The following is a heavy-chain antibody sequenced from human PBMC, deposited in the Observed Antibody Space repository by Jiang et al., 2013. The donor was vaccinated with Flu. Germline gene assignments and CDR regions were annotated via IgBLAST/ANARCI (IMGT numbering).Heavy chain of an antibody. Sequence: VQLVESGGGLVQPGGSLRLSCAASGFTFSNYSMNWVRQAPGKGLEWVSYISRSSSTIYYADSVKGRFTISRDDAENSLYLQMNSLRAQDTAVYYCARAPRGGTSSYWGQGTLVTVSS. D-gene: IGHD1-7*01. J-gene: IGHJ4*02. CDR1: GFTFSNYS. CDR2: ISRSSSTI. V-gene: IGHV3-48*01. CDR3: ARAPRGGTSSY.